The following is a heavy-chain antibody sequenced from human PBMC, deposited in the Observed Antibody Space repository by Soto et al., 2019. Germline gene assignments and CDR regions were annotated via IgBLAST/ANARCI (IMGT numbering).Heavy chain of an antibody. CDR2: INHSGST. Sequence: PSETLSLPCAVFDGSFSGYYWRWIRQPPGKGLEWIGEINHSGSTNYNPSLKSRVTISVDTSKNQFSLKLSSVTAADTAVYYCARGVHDSGYDFFHFDYWGQGTLVTVSS. V-gene: IGHV4-34*01. D-gene: IGHD5-12*01. CDR3: ARGVHDSGYDFFHFDY. J-gene: IGHJ4*02. CDR1: DGSFSGYY.